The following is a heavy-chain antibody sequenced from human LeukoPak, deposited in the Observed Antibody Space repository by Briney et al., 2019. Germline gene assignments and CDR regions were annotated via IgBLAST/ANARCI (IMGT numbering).Heavy chain of an antibody. CDR2: INPNSGGT. V-gene: IGHV1-2*02. D-gene: IGHD6-19*01. Sequence: GASAKVSCKASGYTFTGYYMHWVRQAPGQGLEWMGWINPNSGGTNYAQKFQGRVTMTRDTSISTAYMELSRLRSDDTAVYFCARLRSSGPSRYFDYWGQGTLVTVSS. CDR3: ARLRSSGPSRYFDY. J-gene: IGHJ4*02. CDR1: GYTFTGYY.